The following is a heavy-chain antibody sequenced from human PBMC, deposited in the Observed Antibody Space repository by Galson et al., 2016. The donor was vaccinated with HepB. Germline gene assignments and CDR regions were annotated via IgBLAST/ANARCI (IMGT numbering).Heavy chain of an antibody. CDR2: IGGSGDNT. V-gene: IGHV3-23*01. D-gene: IGHD3-16*02. CDR1: GFSFSTYA. J-gene: IGHJ4*02. CDR3: AKDLLSDYVWGSYRFQD. Sequence: SLRLSCAVPGFSFSTYAMSWVRQAPGKGLVWVSTIGGSGDNTYYADYVKGRFTISSDNSMNTLYLQMNSPRAEDTAVYYCAKDLLSDYVWGSYRFQDWGQGAPVTVSS.